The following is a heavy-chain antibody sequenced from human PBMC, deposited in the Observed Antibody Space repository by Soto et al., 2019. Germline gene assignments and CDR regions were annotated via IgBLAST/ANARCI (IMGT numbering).Heavy chain of an antibody. Sequence: QVQLVESGGGVVQPGRSLRLSCAASGFTFSSYAMHWVRQAPGKGLEWVAVISYDGSNKYYADSVKGRFTISRVNSKNTLYLQMNSLRLEDTAVYYCARPLWRDDYNWGYFDLWGRGTLVTVSS. V-gene: IGHV3-30-3*01. CDR2: ISYDGSNK. CDR1: GFTFSSYA. D-gene: IGHD4-4*01. CDR3: ARPLWRDDYNWGYFDL. J-gene: IGHJ2*01.